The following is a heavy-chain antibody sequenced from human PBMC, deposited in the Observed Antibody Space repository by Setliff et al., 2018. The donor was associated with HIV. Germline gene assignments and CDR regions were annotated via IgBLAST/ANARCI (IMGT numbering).Heavy chain of an antibody. D-gene: IGHD3-22*01. CDR3: ASRIYYYDDSATLREEGFVP. Sequence: SETLSLTCTVSGDSATNSRYYWAWIRQPPGKGLEYIGSIHYDERTYYNPSLKSRVTISLDTSKNQFSLNLTSVTAADTAVYYCASRIYYYDDSATLREEGFVPWGQGTLVTVSS. V-gene: IGHV4-39*01. CDR1: GDSATNSRYY. CDR2: IHYDERT. J-gene: IGHJ5*02.